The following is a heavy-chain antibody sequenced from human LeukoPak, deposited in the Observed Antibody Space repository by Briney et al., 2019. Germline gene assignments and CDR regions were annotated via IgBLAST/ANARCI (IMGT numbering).Heavy chain of an antibody. J-gene: IGHJ4*02. D-gene: IGHD3-10*01. Sequence: KSGGSLRLSCAASGFTFSSYSMNWVRQAPGKGLEWVSSISSSSSYIYYADSVKGRFTISRDNAKNSLYLQMNSLRAEDTAVYYCARDRRVYYGSGSYYFDYWGQGTLVTVSS. CDR3: ARDRRVYYGSGSYYFDY. V-gene: IGHV3-21*01. CDR1: GFTFSSYS. CDR2: ISSSSSYI.